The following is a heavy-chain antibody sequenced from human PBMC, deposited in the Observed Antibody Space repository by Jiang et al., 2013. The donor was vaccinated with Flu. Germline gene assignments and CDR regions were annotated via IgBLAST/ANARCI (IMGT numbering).Heavy chain of an antibody. V-gene: IGHV2-5*01. CDR2: IYWNDDK. CDR3: AHTWSGRGAFDY. CDR1: GFSLNTGGVG. D-gene: IGHD1-26*01. J-gene: IGHJ4*02. Sequence: VKPTQTLTLTCTFSGFSLNTGGVGVGWIRQPPGKALEWLALIYWNDDKRYSPSLKSRLTITKDTSKNQVVPTMTTLDPVDTAAYYCAHTWSGRGAFDYWGQGTLVTVSS.